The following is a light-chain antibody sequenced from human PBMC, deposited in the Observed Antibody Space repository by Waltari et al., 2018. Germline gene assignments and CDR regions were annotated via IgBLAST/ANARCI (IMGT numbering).Light chain of an antibody. J-gene: IGLJ2*01. CDR1: SSAVGKYKL. Sequence: QSALTQPASVSGSPGPSITISCTGTSSAVGKYKLFSWYQQHPGKAPKLIIYEVSQRPSGVSNRFSGSKSGTTASLTISGLQAEDEADFYCCSYAGSGSSVVFGGGTKLTVL. CDR3: CSYAGSGSSVV. CDR2: EVS. V-gene: IGLV2-23*02.